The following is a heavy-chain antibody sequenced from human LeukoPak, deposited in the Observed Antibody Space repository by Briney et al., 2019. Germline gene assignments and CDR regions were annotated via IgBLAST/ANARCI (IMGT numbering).Heavy chain of an antibody. CDR2: IYYSGST. V-gene: IGHV4-59*08. CDR3: ARHSPVGPFDI. CDR1: GGSISSYY. J-gene: IGHJ3*02. Sequence: SETLSLTCSVSGGSISSYYWSWIRQPPGKGLEWIGYIYYSGSTNYNPSLKSRVTISIATSENQFSLKLSSVTAADTAVYYCARHSPVGPFDIWGQGTMVTVSS. D-gene: IGHD2-15*01.